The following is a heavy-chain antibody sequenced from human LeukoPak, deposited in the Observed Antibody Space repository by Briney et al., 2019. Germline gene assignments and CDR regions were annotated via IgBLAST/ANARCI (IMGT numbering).Heavy chain of an antibody. Sequence: SETLSLTCAVSSSSITSDCYWGWIRQPPVKGLEWIGSIHHSGSTYYNPSLKSRVTIAVDTSKNQFSLNLNSVTAADTAMYYCVRPRNGSRNYYYYYMDVWGKGTTVTVSS. CDR1: SSSITSDCY. J-gene: IGHJ6*03. CDR2: IHHSGST. V-gene: IGHV4-38-2*01. CDR3: VRPRNGSRNYYYYYMDV. D-gene: IGHD3-10*01.